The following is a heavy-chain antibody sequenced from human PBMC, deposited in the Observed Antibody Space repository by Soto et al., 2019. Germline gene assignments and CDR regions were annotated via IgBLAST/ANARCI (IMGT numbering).Heavy chain of an antibody. CDR3: ARGYYGSGSYPFDY. CDR2: IYYSGST. J-gene: IGHJ4*02. Sequence: SETLSLTCTVSGGSISSYYWSWIRQPPGKGLEWIGYIYYSGSTNYNPSLKRRVTISVDTSKNQFSLKLSSVTAAATAVYYCARGYYGSGSYPFDYWGQGTLVTVSS. V-gene: IGHV4-59*01. CDR1: GGSISSYY. D-gene: IGHD3-10*01.